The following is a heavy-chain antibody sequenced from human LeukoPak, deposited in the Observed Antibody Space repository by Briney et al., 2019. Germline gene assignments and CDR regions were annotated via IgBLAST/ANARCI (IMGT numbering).Heavy chain of an antibody. CDR2: MNPNSGNT. J-gene: IGHJ4*02. D-gene: IGHD4-17*01. V-gene: IGHV1-8*01. CDR1: GYTFTSYD. Sequence: SSVKVSCKASGYTFTSYDINWVRQATGQGLEWMGWMNPNSGNTGYAQKFQGRVTMTRNTSISTAYMELNSLRSEDTAVYYCARAGGDYGTSKSFDYWGQGTLVTVSS. CDR3: ARAGGDYGTSKSFDY.